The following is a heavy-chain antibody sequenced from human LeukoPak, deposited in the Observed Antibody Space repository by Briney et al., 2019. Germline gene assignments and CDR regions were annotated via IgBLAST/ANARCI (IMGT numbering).Heavy chain of an antibody. J-gene: IGHJ4*02. V-gene: IGHV3-21*01. CDR3: ARTKTVVAPPFDY. CDR2: ISFSSSYI. Sequence: GGSLRLSCAASGFTFSSYSMNWVRQAPGKGLEWVSSISFSSSYIYYADSAKGRFTISRDNAKNSLYLQMNSLRAEDTAVYYCARTKTVVAPPFDYWGQGTLVTVSS. D-gene: IGHD3-22*01. CDR1: GFTFSSYS.